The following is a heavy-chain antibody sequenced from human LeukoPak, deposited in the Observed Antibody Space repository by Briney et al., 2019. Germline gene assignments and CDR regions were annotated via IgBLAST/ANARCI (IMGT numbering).Heavy chain of an antibody. Sequence: GSLRLSCAASGFTFSDYYMSWIRQAPGKGLEWVSYISSSSSTIYYADSVKGRFTISRDNAKNSLYLQMNRLRAEDTAVYYCARGYCSGGRCFNFDYWGQGTQVTVSS. J-gene: IGHJ4*02. CDR3: ARGYCSGGRCFNFDY. V-gene: IGHV3-11*04. D-gene: IGHD2-15*01. CDR1: GFTFSDYY. CDR2: ISSSSSTI.